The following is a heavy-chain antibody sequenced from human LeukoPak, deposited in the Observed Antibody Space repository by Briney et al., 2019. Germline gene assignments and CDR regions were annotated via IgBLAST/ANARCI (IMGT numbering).Heavy chain of an antibody. CDR3: AKDRGGTGDFDY. CDR2: INAGNGNT. CDR1: GYIFTSYA. Sequence: ASVKVSCKASGYIFTSYAMHWVRQAPGQRLEWMGWINAGNGNTKYSQKFQGRVTITRDPSATTAYMELSSLRSEDMAVYYCAKDRGGTGDFDYWGQGTLVTVSS. J-gene: IGHJ4*02. D-gene: IGHD3-10*01. V-gene: IGHV1-3*01.